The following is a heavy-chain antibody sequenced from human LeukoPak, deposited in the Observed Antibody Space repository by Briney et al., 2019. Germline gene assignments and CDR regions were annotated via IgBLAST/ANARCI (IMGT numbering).Heavy chain of an antibody. D-gene: IGHD3-10*01. V-gene: IGHV3-23*01. CDR2: ILGGGDTT. CDR3: AKDLVSQRGVGSSEKVDY. J-gene: IGHJ4*02. CDR1: GFTFSFYS. Sequence: GGSLRLSCAVSGFTFSFYSMNWVRQAPGKGLEWVSAILGGGDTTSYADSVKGRFTISRDNSKNTLYLQMNSLRAEDTAVYYCAKDLVSQRGVGSSEKVDYWGQGTLVTVSS.